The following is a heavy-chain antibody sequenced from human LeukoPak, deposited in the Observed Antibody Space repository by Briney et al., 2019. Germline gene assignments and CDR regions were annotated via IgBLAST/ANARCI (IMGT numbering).Heavy chain of an antibody. J-gene: IGHJ4*02. CDR2: ISYSSYTI. CDR1: GFAFSGYS. CDR3: ARDGDGNFDY. V-gene: IGHV3-48*04. Sequence: PGGSLRLSCAASGFAFSGYSMNWIRQAPGEGLEWVAYISYSSYTIHYADSVKGRFTISRDNAKNSLYLQMNSLRAEDTAMDYCARDGDGNFDYWGQGTLVTVSS. D-gene: IGHD4-17*01.